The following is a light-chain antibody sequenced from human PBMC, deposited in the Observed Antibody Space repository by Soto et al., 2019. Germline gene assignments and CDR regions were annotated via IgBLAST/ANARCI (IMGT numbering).Light chain of an antibody. CDR3: QQSYSPPFT. V-gene: IGKV1-39*01. CDR1: QNIDTY. J-gene: IGKJ4*01. Sequence: DVQMTQAPSSLSASVGDRVTITCRASQNIDTYLNWYQQNSGKPPNLLMYTASTLQSGVPSRFSGSGSGTDFTLTISSVQHEDFVIYFCQQSYSPPFTFGGGAKVEIK. CDR2: TAS.